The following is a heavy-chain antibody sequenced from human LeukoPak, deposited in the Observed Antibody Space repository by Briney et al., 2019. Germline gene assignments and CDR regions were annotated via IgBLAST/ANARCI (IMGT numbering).Heavy chain of an antibody. D-gene: IGHD3-10*01. Sequence: SETLSLTCTVSGVSISSYYWSWIRQPPGKGLEWIGYIYYSGSTNYNPSLKSRVTISEDTSKNQFSLKLSSVTAADTAVYYCARGLCGSGGCNYNYYGMDVWGKGTTVTVSS. J-gene: IGHJ6*04. CDR3: ARGLCGSGGCNYNYYGMDV. V-gene: IGHV4-59*12. CDR2: IYYSGST. CDR1: GVSISSYY.